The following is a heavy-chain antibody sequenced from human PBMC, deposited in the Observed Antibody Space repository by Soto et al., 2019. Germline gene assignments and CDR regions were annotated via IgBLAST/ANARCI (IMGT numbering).Heavy chain of an antibody. CDR2: IFVGSGNT. Sequence: GFPVKVSCKASGFSFSSSAVQWRRKKRGQRLEWIGWIFVGSGNTNYAQKFQERVTITRDMSTSTAYMELSSLRSEDTAVYYCAAPITMVRGVIWAFDIWGQGTMVTVSS. J-gene: IGHJ3*02. V-gene: IGHV1-58*01. D-gene: IGHD3-10*01. CDR3: AAPITMVRGVIWAFDI. CDR1: GFSFSSSA.